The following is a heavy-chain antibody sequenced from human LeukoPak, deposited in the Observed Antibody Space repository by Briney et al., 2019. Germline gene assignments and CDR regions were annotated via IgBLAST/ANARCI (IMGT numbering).Heavy chain of an antibody. CDR1: GYTFSSYG. V-gene: IGHV1-18*01. CDR2: ISAYNGNT. J-gene: IGHJ5*02. D-gene: IGHD2-21*02. CDR3: ARDEALAYCGGDCYSSWFDP. Sequence: GASVKVSCKASGYTFSSYGISWVRQAPGQGLEWMGWISAYNGNTNYAQKLQGRVTMTTDTSTSTAYMELRSLRSDDTAVYYCARDEALAYCGGDCYSSWFDPWGQGTLVTVSS.